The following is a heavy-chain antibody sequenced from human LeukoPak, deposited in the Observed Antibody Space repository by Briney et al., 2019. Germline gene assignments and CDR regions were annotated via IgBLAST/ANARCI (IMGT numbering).Heavy chain of an antibody. CDR1: GYTFTSYG. V-gene: IGHV1-18*01. Sequence: GASVKVSCKASGYTFTSYGISWVRQAPGQGLEWMGWISAYNGNTNYAQKLQGRVTMTTDTSTSTAYMELRSLRSDDTAVYYCARGPLQWLRLADFDYWGQGTLVAVSS. CDR2: ISAYNGNT. D-gene: IGHD5-12*01. J-gene: IGHJ4*02. CDR3: ARGPLQWLRLADFDY.